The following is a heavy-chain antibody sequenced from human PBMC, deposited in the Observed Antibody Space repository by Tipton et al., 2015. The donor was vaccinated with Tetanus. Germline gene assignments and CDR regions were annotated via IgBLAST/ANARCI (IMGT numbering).Heavy chain of an antibody. CDR3: ARRIPVFGLVIIDAFDL. D-gene: IGHD3-3*01. Sequence: LRLSCTVSGGSISGYYWTWIRQPPGKGLEWIGYIYYNGTTSYNPSLKSRVTISVDTSKNQFSLNLSSLTAADTAVYYCARRIPVFGLVIIDAFDLWAQGTMVTVSS. CDR2: IYYNGTT. V-gene: IGHV4-59*01. J-gene: IGHJ3*01. CDR1: GGSISGYY.